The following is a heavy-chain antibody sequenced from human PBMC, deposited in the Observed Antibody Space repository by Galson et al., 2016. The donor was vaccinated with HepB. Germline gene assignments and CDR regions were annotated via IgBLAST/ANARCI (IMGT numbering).Heavy chain of an antibody. D-gene: IGHD1-26*01. CDR3: GSNGVSPTGILGPTEGLDY. Sequence: SLRLSCAASGFTVSRNYMTWVRQAPGKGLEWVSVIYGGGTTYYADSVRGRFIISRDSSKNTLYLQMNSLRVQDTAVYYCGSNGVSPTGILGPTEGLDYWGLGTLVTVSS. CDR1: GFTVSRNY. J-gene: IGHJ4*02. CDR2: IYGGGTT. V-gene: IGHV3-53*01.